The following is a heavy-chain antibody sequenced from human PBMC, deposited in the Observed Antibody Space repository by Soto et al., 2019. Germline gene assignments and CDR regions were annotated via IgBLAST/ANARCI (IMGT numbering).Heavy chain of an antibody. CDR3: ARHSNEYRKSLDY. J-gene: IGHJ4*02. D-gene: IGHD1-1*01. Sequence: QLQLQESGPGLVKPSETLSLTCTVSGGSVSGYYWSWIRQSPGKGLEWIAYIYYIGSSNSNPSLKIRVTISVDTSKNQFSLKLSSVTAADTAVYYCARHSNEYRKSLDYWGQGTLVTVSS. V-gene: IGHV4-59*08. CDR2: IYYIGSS. CDR1: GGSVSGYY.